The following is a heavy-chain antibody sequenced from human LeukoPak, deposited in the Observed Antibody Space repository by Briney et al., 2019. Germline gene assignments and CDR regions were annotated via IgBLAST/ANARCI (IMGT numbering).Heavy chain of an antibody. J-gene: IGHJ5*02. CDR1: GGSISSGDYY. CDR2: IYYSGST. D-gene: IGHD4-17*01. Sequence: PSETLYLTCTVSGGSISSGDYYWSWIRQPPGKGLEWIGYIYYSGSTYYDPSLKSRVTISVDTSKNQFSLKLSSVTAADTAVYYCAREYDYGDYVNWFDPWGQGTLVTVSS. V-gene: IGHV4-30-4*01. CDR3: AREYDYGDYVNWFDP.